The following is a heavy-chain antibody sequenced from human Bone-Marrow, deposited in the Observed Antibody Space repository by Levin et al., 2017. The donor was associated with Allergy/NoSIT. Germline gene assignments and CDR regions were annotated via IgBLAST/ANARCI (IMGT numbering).Heavy chain of an antibody. Sequence: GESLKISCAASGFTFSSYGMHWVRQAPGKGLEWVAVIWYDGSNKYYADSVKGRFTISRDNSKNTLYLQMNSLRAEDTAVYYCARDLYSSSSFPTYCSGGSCQRRYYYGMDVWGQGTTVTVSS. CDR1: GFTFSSYG. V-gene: IGHV3-33*01. D-gene: IGHD2-15*01. CDR2: IWYDGSNK. J-gene: IGHJ6*02. CDR3: ARDLYSSSSFPTYCSGGSCQRRYYYGMDV.